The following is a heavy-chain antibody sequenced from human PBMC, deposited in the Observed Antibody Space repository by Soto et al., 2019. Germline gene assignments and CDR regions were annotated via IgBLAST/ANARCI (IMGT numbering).Heavy chain of an antibody. V-gene: IGHV3-33*01. CDR1: GFSVSSYG. Sequence: GGSLKLYSAASGFSVSSYGMNWSRQAPGKGLEWVAVIWYDGSNKYYADSVKGRFTISRDNSKNTLYLQMNSLRAEDTAVYYCARSQGDGYSIDHYYYYGMDVSGQGTTVTVSS. CDR2: IWYDGSNK. D-gene: IGHD2-15*01. CDR3: ARSQGDGYSIDHYYYYGMDV. J-gene: IGHJ6*02.